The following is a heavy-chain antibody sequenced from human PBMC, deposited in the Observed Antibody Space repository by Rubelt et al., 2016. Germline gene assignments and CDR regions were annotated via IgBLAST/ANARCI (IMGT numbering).Heavy chain of an antibody. Sequence: QVQLQQWGAGLLKPSETLSLTCAVYGGSFSGYYWSWIRQPPGKGLEWIGEINHSGSTIYNPSLTSRVTISGDTSKNQFYLKLSSMTAADTAVYYCARELGYCSGGSCYGGTFNYWGQGTLVTVSS. D-gene: IGHD2-15*01. J-gene: IGHJ4*02. CDR3: ARELGYCSGGSCYGGTFNY. CDR1: GGSFSGYY. CDR2: INHSGST. V-gene: IGHV4-34*01.